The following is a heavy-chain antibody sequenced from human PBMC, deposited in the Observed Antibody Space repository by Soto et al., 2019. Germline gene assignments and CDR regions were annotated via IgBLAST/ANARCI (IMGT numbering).Heavy chain of an antibody. CDR3: AKTPYSSSWYPDAFDI. V-gene: IGHV3-23*01. CDR1: GFTFSSYA. J-gene: IGHJ3*02. Sequence: GGSLRLSCAASGFTFSSYAMSWVRQAPGKGLEWVSAISGSGGSTYYADSVKGRFTISRDNSKNTLYLQMNSLRAEDTAVYYCAKTPYSSSWYPDAFDIWGQGTMVTVSS. D-gene: IGHD6-13*01. CDR2: ISGSGGST.